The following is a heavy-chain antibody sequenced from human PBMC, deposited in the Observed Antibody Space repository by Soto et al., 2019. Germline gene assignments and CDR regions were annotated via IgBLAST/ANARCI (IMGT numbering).Heavy chain of an antibody. CDR2: VYYSGST. V-gene: IGHV4-59*01. CDR3: VRDYLLTGFDT. J-gene: IGHJ5*02. CDR1: NGSFSTYY. D-gene: IGHD3-9*01. Sequence: QVHLQESGPSLIQPSETLSLTCTVSNGSFSTYYWTWVRQPPGKGLEWIGYVYYSGSTNYNPSLKSRVGMSIDTSKNQFSLELKSVTAADTATYYCVRDYLLTGFDTWGQGTLVTVSA.